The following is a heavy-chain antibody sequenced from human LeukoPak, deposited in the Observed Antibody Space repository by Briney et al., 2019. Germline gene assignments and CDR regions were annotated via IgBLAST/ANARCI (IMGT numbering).Heavy chain of an antibody. J-gene: IGHJ4*02. D-gene: IGHD6-19*01. Sequence: GSSVKVSCKTSGITFSSYAMSWVRQAPGQWLEWMGRIIPMLGLTDYAQKFQGRVTITADTSTRTVYMELTSLTSEDTAVYYCAKDGDSSSGHCDYWGQGTLVTVSS. CDR3: AKDGDSSSGHCDY. CDR1: GITFSSYA. CDR2: IIPMLGLT. V-gene: IGHV1-69*04.